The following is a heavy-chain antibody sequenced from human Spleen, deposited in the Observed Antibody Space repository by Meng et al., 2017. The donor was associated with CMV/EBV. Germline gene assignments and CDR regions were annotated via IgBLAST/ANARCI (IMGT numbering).Heavy chain of an antibody. D-gene: IGHD2/OR15-2a*01. CDR2: ISYDGSNK. CDR1: GFTFSTYA. V-gene: IGHV3-30-3*01. J-gene: IGHJ4*02. CDR3: AKGESFDS. Sequence: QVQLVESGGGVVQPGRSLRLSSAASGFTFSTYAMHWVRQTPGKGLEWVAVISYDGSNKYYADSVKGRFTISRDNSKNTLHLQMNTLRAEDTALYYCAKGESFDSWGQGTLVTVSS.